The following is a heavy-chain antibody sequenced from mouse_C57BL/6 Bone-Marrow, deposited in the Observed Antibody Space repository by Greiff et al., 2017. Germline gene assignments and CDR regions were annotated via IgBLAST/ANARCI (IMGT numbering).Heavy chain of an antibody. Sequence: VKLVESDAELVKPGASVKISCKVSGYTFTDHTIHWMKQRPEQGLEWIGYIYPRDGSTKYNEKFKGKATLTADKSSSTAYMQLNSLTSEDSAVYFCAALRPLATGAMDYWGQGTSVTVSS. V-gene: IGHV1-78*01. J-gene: IGHJ4*01. CDR3: AALRPLATGAMDY. D-gene: IGHD1-2*01. CDR2: IYPRDGST. CDR1: GYTFTDHT.